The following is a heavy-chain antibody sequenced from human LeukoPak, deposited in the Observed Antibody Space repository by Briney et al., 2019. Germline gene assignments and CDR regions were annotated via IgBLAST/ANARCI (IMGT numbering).Heavy chain of an antibody. CDR1: GFTFSTYA. D-gene: IGHD3-16*01. CDR3: ARGTVVSWSAFDI. V-gene: IGHV3-23*01. Sequence: GGSLRLSCAASGFTFSTYAMSWVRQAPGKGLEWVSGISSSGGSTHHTDSVKGRFTISRDNSKNTLYLQMNSLRAEDTAAYYCARGTVVSWSAFDIWGQGTMVTVSS. CDR2: ISSSGGST. J-gene: IGHJ3*02.